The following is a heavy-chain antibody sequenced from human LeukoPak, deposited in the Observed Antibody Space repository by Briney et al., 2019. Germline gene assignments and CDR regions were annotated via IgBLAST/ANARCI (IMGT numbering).Heavy chain of an antibody. CDR3: ARGQVGAINDAFDI. Sequence: GGSLTLSCAASGFTFSSYARHWIRQAPGKGLEYVSGISSSGGSTYYPNSVKGRFTISRDNSKNTLYLQMGSLRAADMAVYYCARGQVGAINDAFDIWGQGTMVTVSS. J-gene: IGHJ3*02. V-gene: IGHV3-64*01. D-gene: IGHD1-26*01. CDR2: ISSSGGST. CDR1: GFTFSSYA.